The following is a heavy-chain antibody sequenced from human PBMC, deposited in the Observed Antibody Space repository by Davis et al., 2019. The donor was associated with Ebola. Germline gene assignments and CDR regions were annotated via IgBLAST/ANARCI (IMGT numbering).Heavy chain of an antibody. J-gene: IGHJ4*02. CDR3: ARDPSSRAAKYYFDY. D-gene: IGHD6-25*01. CDR1: GFSFSTYV. Sequence: PGGSLRLSCTASGFSFSTYVMSWVRQAPGKGLEWVANIKQDGSEIHYVDSVKGRFTISRDNAKNSLYLQMNGLRDEDTAVYYCARDPSSRAAKYYFDYWGQGTLVTVSS. V-gene: IGHV3-7*01. CDR2: IKQDGSEI.